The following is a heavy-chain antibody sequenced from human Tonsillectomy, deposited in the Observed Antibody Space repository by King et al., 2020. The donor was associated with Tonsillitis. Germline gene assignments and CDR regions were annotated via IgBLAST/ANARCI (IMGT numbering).Heavy chain of an antibody. Sequence: VQLVESGGGLVKPGGSLRLSCAASGFTFSDYYMSWIRQAPGKGLEWVSYISSSGSTIYYADSVKGRFTISRDNAKNSLYLQMNSLRAEDTAVYYCSRNNPHDSLLDYYGMDVWGQGTTVTVSS. J-gene: IGHJ6*02. CDR3: SRNNPHDSLLDYYGMDV. V-gene: IGHV3-11*01. CDR1: GFTFSDYY. D-gene: IGHD1-14*01. CDR2: ISSSGSTI.